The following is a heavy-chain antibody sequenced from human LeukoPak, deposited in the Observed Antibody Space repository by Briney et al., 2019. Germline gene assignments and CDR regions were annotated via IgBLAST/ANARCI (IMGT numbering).Heavy chain of an antibody. CDR2: IISHGGST. J-gene: IGHJ6*03. D-gene: IGHD3-3*01. V-gene: IGHV3-64*02. CDR3: ARITMGATSANFYYYFLDA. Sequence: GGSLRLSCAASGFTFSGYTLHWVRQAPGKGLEYVSAIISHGGSTHYADSVKGRFTVSRDNSKNTLYLQMDSLRAEDMAVYYCARITMGATSANFYYYFLDAWGKRTTVTVSS. CDR1: GFTFSGYT.